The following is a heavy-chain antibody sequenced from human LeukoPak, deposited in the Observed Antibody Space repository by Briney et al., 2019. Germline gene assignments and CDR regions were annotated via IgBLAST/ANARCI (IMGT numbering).Heavy chain of an antibody. D-gene: IGHD4/OR15-4a*01. CDR3: ARDYYPAANYFDP. J-gene: IGHJ5*02. V-gene: IGHV4-61*02. CDR1: GGSISSGSYY. Sequence: SQTLSLTCTVSGGSISSGSYYWSWIRQPAGKGLEWIGRFYTSGTTIYNPSLMSRVNISVDTSKNQFSLKLTSVTAADTALYYCARDYYPAANYFDPWGQGTLVTVSS. CDR2: FYTSGTT.